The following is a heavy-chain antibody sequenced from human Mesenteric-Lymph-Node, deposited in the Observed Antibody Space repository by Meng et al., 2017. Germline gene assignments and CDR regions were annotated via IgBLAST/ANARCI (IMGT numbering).Heavy chain of an antibody. CDR1: GGSFSGYY. V-gene: IGHV4-34*01. CDR3: ASRAGSYPDYYFDY. CDR2: INHSGST. Sequence: QGQLRQVRGGLLKPLETLSIPVAVYGGSFSGYYWSWIRQPPGKGLEWIGEINHSGSTNYNPSLKSRVTISVDTSKNQFSLKLSSVTAADTAVYYCASRAGSYPDYYFDYWGQGTLVTVSS. D-gene: IGHD3-10*01. J-gene: IGHJ4*02.